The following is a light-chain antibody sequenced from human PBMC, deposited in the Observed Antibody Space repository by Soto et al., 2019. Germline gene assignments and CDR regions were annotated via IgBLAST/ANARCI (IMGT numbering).Light chain of an antibody. CDR1: ASNIGNNS. Sequence: QSVLTQPPSVSAAPGQRVTISCSGSASNIGNNSVSWYQQLPGAAPKLLIYDDNNRPSGIPDRFSGSKSGTSATLGITGLQTGDEADYYCGTWDTSLPACVFGPGTQVTVL. CDR3: GTWDTSLPACV. CDR2: DDN. J-gene: IGLJ1*01. V-gene: IGLV1-51*01.